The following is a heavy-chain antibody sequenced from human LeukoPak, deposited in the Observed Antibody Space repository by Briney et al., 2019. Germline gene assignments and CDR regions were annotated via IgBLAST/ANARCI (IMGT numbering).Heavy chain of an antibody. CDR2: INPSGGST. D-gene: IGHD2-15*01. CDR3: ARVDGSPDY. Sequence: GASVKVSCKASGYTFTGYYMHWVRQAPGQGLEWMGIINPSGGSTSYAQKFQGRVTITRDTSISTAYMELSSLRSEDTAVYYCARVDGSPDYWGQGTLVTVSS. V-gene: IGHV1-46*01. CDR1: GYTFTGYY. J-gene: IGHJ4*02.